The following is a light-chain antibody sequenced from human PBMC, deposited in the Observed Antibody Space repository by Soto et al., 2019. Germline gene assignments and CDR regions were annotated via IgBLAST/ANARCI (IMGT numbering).Light chain of an antibody. Sequence: DIQMTQSPSTLSGSVGDRVTITCRASQTISSWLAWYQQKPGKAPKLLIYKASTLKSGVPSRFSGSGSGTEFTLTISSLQPDDFATYYCQHYNSYPLTFGGGSKVDIK. CDR3: QHYNSYPLT. V-gene: IGKV1-5*03. CDR2: KAS. J-gene: IGKJ4*01. CDR1: QTISSW.